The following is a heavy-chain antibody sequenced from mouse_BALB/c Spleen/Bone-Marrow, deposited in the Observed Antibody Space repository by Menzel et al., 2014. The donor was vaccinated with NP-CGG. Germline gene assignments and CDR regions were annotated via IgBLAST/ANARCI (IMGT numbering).Heavy chain of an antibody. V-gene: IGHV1S81*02. CDR2: INPSTGRT. D-gene: IGHD6-5*01. Sequence: VQLQQSGAELVKPGASVKLSCKASGYTFTSYWMHWVRRRPGQGLEWIGEINPSTGRTNYNEKFKSEATVTVDKSSTKAYMQLGSLASEDSAVYYCARYAGEFVYWGQGTLVTVSA. CDR3: ARYAGEFVY. J-gene: IGHJ3*01. CDR1: GYTFTSYW.